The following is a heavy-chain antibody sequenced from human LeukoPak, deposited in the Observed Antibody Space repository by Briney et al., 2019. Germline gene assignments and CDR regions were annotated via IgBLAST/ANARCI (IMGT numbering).Heavy chain of an antibody. CDR1: GFSLSSYD. Sequence: GGSLRLSCAASGFSLSSYDMNWVRQTPRKGLEWVSPISTSSTFIYYTYSVEGRFTISRDNAKNSLYLQMNSLSAEDTAVYYCARADCSSSTCYLRSSWFDPWGQGTLVTVSS. CDR3: ARADCSSSTCYLRSSWFDP. J-gene: IGHJ5*02. CDR2: ISTSSTFI. V-gene: IGHV3-21*01. D-gene: IGHD2/OR15-2a*01.